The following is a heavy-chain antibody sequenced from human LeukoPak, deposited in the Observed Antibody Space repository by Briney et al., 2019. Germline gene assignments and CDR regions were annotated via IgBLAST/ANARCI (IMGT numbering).Heavy chain of an antibody. Sequence: LEASVKVSCKASGYFSTSYGFGWVRQAPGQGLEWMGWVSAYDGKTNYAQKFQGRVSMTTDTSTTTGYMELSSLRSDDTAVYYCATGHKWFGELLLLDYWGQGILVTVSS. CDR1: GYFSTSYG. CDR2: VSAYDGKT. J-gene: IGHJ4*02. D-gene: IGHD3-10*01. CDR3: ATGHKWFGELLLLDY. V-gene: IGHV1-18*01.